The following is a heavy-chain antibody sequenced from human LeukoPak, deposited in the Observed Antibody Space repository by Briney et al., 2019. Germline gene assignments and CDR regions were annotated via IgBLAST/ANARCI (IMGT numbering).Heavy chain of an antibody. CDR1: GDNVSNNSAA. CDR2: TYYRSKWYN. CDR3: VRAAAGGWFFQH. Sequence: HSQTLSLTCAISGDNVSNNSAAGNWIRQSPSRGLEWLGRTYYRSKWYNDYALSVKSRITINPDTSKNQFSLHLNSVTPDDTAVYYCVRAAAGGWFFQHWGQGTLVTVSS. D-gene: IGHD6-13*01. J-gene: IGHJ1*01. V-gene: IGHV6-1*01.